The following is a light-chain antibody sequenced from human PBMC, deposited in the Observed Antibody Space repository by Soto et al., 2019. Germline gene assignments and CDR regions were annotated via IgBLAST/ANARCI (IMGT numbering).Light chain of an antibody. V-gene: IGKV1-39*01. CDR3: QQSYTTPSVT. Sequence: DIQMTQSPSTLSGSVGDRVTITCRASQSIGRFLAWYQHQPGKAPKLLIYDASTLESGVPSRFSGSGSGTDFTLTINSLEAEDFATDYCQQSYTTPSVTFGGGTTAEIK. CDR2: DAS. J-gene: IGKJ4*01. CDR1: QSIGRF.